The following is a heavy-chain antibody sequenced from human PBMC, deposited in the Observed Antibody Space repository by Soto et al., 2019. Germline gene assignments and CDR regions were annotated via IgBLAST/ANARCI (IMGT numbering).Heavy chain of an antibody. CDR2: ISAYNGNT. V-gene: IGHV1-18*01. J-gene: IGHJ6*02. CDR1: GYTFTSYD. CDR3: ARDPPAGSSYGMDV. D-gene: IGHD6-6*01. Sequence: QVQLVQSGAEVKKPGASVKVSCKASGYTFTSYDISWVRQAPGQGPEWMGWISAYNGNTKYAQKIQGRVTMTTDTSTSTAYMELRSLRSDDTAVYYCARDPPAGSSYGMDVWGQGTTVTVSS.